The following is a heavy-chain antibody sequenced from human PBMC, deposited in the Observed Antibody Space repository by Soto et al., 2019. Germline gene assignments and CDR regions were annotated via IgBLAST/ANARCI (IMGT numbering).Heavy chain of an antibody. D-gene: IGHD6-19*01. CDR2: ISAYNGNT. CDR1: GYTFTSYG. CDR3: ARGVAVAGFLRHNYFDY. V-gene: IGHV1-18*01. Sequence: GASVKVSCKASGYTFTSYGISWVRQAPGQGLEWMGWISAYNGNTNYAQKLQGRVTMTTDTSTSTAYMELRSLRSDDTAVYYCARGVAVAGFLRHNYFDYWGQGTLVTVS. J-gene: IGHJ4*02.